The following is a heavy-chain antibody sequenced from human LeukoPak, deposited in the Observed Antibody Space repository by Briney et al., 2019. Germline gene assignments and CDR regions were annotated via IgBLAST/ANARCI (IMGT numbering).Heavy chain of an antibody. D-gene: IGHD2-15*01. Sequence: RSLRLSCAASGFTFSNYAMHWVRQAPGKGLEWVAVISYDGTTEYYADSVKGRFTISRDNSKNTLYVEMSSLRPDDTAVYYCAKDGYCSGGSCFHDSYYYGMDVWGQGTTVTVSS. CDR2: ISYDGTTE. J-gene: IGHJ6*02. V-gene: IGHV3-30*18. CDR3: AKDGYCSGGSCFHDSYYYGMDV. CDR1: GFTFSNYA.